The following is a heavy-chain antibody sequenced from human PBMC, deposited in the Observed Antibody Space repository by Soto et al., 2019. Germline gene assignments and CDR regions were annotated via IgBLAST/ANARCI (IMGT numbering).Heavy chain of an antibody. CDR3: AKDLSRSSSVYSASDI. V-gene: IGHV3-23*01. CDR2: ISSGGGTT. CDR1: GSNFRSES. Sequence: GALRLPFGASGSNFRSESLIWGRASPGEGLEWVSTISSGGGTTYYADSVKGRFTISRDNSKNTLSLQMNSLIAEDTAMYYCAKDLSRSSSVYSASDIWGQGTMVTVSS. D-gene: IGHD6-6*01. J-gene: IGHJ3*02.